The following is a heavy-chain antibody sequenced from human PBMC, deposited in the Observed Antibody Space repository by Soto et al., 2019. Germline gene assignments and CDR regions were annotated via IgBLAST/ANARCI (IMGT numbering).Heavy chain of an antibody. V-gene: IGHV4-59*01. CDR3: ARDKKITGPGRYMDV. J-gene: IGHJ6*03. Sequence: PSETLSLTCTVFGGSISDFHWSWIRQPPGKGLEYIGYIYYSGSTNYNPSLRSRVSISVDTSKNQFSLKLSSVTAADTAVYYCARDKKITGPGRYMDVWGKGTTVTVSS. D-gene: IGHD1-20*01. CDR1: GGSISDFH. CDR2: IYYSGST.